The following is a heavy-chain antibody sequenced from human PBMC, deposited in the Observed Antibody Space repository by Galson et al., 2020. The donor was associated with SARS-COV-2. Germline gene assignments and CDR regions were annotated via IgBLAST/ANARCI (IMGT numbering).Heavy chain of an antibody. D-gene: IGHD5-12*01. CDR1: GFTFSSYA. CDR3: ARGDGYKVPFDY. Sequence: LSCAASGFTFSSYAMHWVRQAPGKGLEWVAVISYDGSNKYYADSVKGRFTISRDNSKNTLYLQMNSLRAEDTAVYYCARGDGYKVPFDYWGQGTLVTVSA. J-gene: IGHJ4*02. V-gene: IGHV3-30*04. CDR2: ISYDGSNK.